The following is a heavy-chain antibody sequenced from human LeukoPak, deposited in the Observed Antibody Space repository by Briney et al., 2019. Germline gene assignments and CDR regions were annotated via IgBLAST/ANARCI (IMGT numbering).Heavy chain of an antibody. J-gene: IGHJ5*02. Sequence: ASVKVSCKASGGTFSSYAISWVRQAPGQGLEWMGGINPIFGTANYAQKFQGRVTITADESTSTAYMELSSLRSEDTAVYYCARDHINKVHYYDSSGYYPTWGQGTLVTVSS. V-gene: IGHV1-69*13. CDR2: INPIFGTA. D-gene: IGHD3-22*01. CDR3: ARDHINKVHYYDSSGYYPT. CDR1: GGTFSSYA.